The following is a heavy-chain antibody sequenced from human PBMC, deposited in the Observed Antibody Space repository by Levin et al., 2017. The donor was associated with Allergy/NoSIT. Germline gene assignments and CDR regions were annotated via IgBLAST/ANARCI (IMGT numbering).Heavy chain of an antibody. J-gene: IGHJ6*02. CDR1: GGSISSKNW. CDR3: ARGRGSGSYAVYYGLDV. V-gene: IGHV4-4*02. CDR2: IYDSGST. D-gene: IGHD3-10*01. Sequence: SETLSLTCAVSGGSISSKNWWSWVRQPPGKGLEWIGEIYDSGSTNYNPSLKSRVTISVDKSKNHFSLRLSSVIAAGTAVYYCARGRGSGSYAVYYGLDVWGQGTTVTVSS.